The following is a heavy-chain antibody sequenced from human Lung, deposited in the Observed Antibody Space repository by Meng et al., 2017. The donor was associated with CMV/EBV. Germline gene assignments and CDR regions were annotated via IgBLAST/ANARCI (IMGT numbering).Heavy chain of an antibody. V-gene: IGHV4-39*07. D-gene: IGHD3-3*01. J-gene: IGHJ5*02. CDR1: GGSISSSSYY. CDR2: IYYSGST. Sequence: LXXTVSGGSISSSSYYWGWIRQPPGKGLEWIGSIYYSGSTYYNPSLKSRVTISVDTSKNQFSLKLSSVTAADTAVYYCARAGTDYDFWSGYFGSWFDPWGQGTXVTVSS. CDR3: ARAGTDYDFWSGYFGSWFDP.